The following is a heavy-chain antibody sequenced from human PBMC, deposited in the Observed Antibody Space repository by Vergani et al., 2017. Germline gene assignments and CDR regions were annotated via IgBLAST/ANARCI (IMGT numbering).Heavy chain of an antibody. Sequence: QMQLVQSGAEVKKTGSSVKVSCKASGYTFTYRYLHWVRQAPGQALEWMGWITPFNGNTNYAQKFQDRVTITRDRSMSTAYMELSSLRSEDTAMYYCALAESSTSCINSVCITPETGSWFDPWGQGTLSPSPQ. J-gene: IGHJ5*02. V-gene: IGHV1-45*02. CDR3: ALAESSTSCINSVCITPETGSWFDP. CDR1: GYTFTYRY. D-gene: IGHD2-2*01. CDR2: ITPFNGNT.